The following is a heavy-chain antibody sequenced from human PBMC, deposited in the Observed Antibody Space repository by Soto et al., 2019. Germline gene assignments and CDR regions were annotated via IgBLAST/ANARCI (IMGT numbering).Heavy chain of an antibody. Sequence: ASVKVSCKASGYSLTGHYMHWVRQVSGKRLEYLGWLKSDNGGAYYAPKFRGRVTFTRDTSTTTAYMEVSELRSEDTAVYYCATSISGYSSGWYRFFAFDIWGQGTMVTVSS. CDR3: ATSISGYSSGWYRFFAFDI. V-gene: IGHV1-2*02. J-gene: IGHJ3*02. D-gene: IGHD6-19*01. CDR1: GYSLTGHY. CDR2: LKSDNGGA.